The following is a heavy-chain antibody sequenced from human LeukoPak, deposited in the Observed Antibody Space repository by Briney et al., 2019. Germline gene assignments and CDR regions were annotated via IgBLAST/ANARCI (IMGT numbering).Heavy chain of an antibody. J-gene: IGHJ1*01. V-gene: IGHV3-23*01. CDR2: IDYSGGNT. D-gene: IGHD3-16*01. Sequence: TGGSLRLSCTASGFTLSSYEMSWIRQAPGKGLEWVSSIDYSGGNTYYADSVKGRFTISRDNSKNTLYLQLNSLRGDDTAVYYCAKDDAWGRYKDWGQGTLVTVSS. CDR3: AKDDAWGRYKD. CDR1: GFTLSSYE.